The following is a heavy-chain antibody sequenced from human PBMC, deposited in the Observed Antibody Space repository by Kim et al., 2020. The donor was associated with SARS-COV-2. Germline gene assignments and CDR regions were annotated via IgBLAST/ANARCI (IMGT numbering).Heavy chain of an antibody. CDR2: IYSNDDE. CDR3: THKPATAGKTLPAY. V-gene: IGHV2-5*01. Sequence: SGPTLVNPTQTLTLTCTFSGFSLSTSGVGVGWIRQPPGKALEWLTLIYSNDDERYSPSLKSRLTITKDTSKNQVVLTMTNMDPVDTATYYCTHKPATAGKTLPAYWGQGTLVTVSS. D-gene: IGHD6-13*01. J-gene: IGHJ4*02. CDR1: GFSLSTSGVG.